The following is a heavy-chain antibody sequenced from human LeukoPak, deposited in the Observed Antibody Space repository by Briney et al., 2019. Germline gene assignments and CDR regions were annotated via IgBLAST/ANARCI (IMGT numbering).Heavy chain of an antibody. V-gene: IGHV4-59*08. J-gene: IGHJ4*02. CDR2: IYYSRST. CDR1: GGSISSYY. CDR3: AGHHPRNTVDF. Sequence: LETLSLTCAASGGSISSYYWSWIRQPPGKGLEWIGYIYYSRSTNYNPSLKSRVTISLDTSKNQFSLKLTSVTAADTAVYYCAGHHPRNTVDFWGQGTLVTVSS. D-gene: IGHD2-8*02.